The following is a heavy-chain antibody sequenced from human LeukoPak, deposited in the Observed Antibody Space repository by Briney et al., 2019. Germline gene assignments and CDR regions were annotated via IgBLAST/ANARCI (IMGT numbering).Heavy chain of an antibody. CDR3: ARSGYDLVRFDY. Sequence: ASVTVSCKASGYTFTSYYMHWVRQAPGQGLEWMGIINPSGGSTSYAQKFQGRVTMTRDTSTSTVYMELSSLRSEDTAVYYCARSGYDLVRFDYWGQGTLVTVSS. V-gene: IGHV1-46*01. CDR2: INPSGGST. J-gene: IGHJ4*02. CDR1: GYTFTSYY. D-gene: IGHD5-12*01.